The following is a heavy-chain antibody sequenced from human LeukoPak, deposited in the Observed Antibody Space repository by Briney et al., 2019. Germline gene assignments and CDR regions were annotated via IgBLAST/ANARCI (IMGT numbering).Heavy chain of an antibody. D-gene: IGHD3-16*01. CDR1: GFTFSSYA. J-gene: IGHJ4*02. Sequence: GGSLRLSCAASGFTFSSYAMHWVRQAPGKGLEWVAVISYDGSNKYYADSVKGRFTISRDNSKNTLYLQTNSLRAEDTAVYYCARDYDRRYYFDYWGQGTLVTVSS. CDR3: ARDYDRRYYFDY. CDR2: ISYDGSNK. V-gene: IGHV3-30-3*01.